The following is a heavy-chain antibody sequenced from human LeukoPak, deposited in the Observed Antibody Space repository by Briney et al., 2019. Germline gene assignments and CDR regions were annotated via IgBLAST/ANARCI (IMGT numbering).Heavy chain of an antibody. J-gene: IGHJ4*02. CDR2: ISYDGSNK. CDR1: GFTFSSYA. D-gene: IGHD1-14*01. CDR3: ARILGLTDY. Sequence: GGSLRLSCAASGFTFSSYAMHWVRQASGKGLEWVAVISYDGSNKYYADSVKGRFTISRDNSKNTLYLQMNSLRAEDTAVYYCARILGLTDYWGQGTLVTVSS. V-gene: IGHV3-30*04.